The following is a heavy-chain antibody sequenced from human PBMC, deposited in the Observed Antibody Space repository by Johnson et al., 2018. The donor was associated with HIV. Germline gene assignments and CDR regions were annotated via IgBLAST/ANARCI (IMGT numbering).Heavy chain of an antibody. CDR3: ARAAAAATAAFDI. D-gene: IGHD6-13*01. CDR1: GFTFSSYG. V-gene: IGHV3-30*02. Sequence: VQLVESGGGVVQPGGSLRLSCAASGFTFSSYGMHWVRQAPGKGLEWVAFIRYDGSNKYYADSVKGRFTISRDNSKNTRYQQRNSLRAEDTAVYSCARAAAAATAAFDIWGQGTMVTVSS. J-gene: IGHJ3*02. CDR2: IRYDGSNK.